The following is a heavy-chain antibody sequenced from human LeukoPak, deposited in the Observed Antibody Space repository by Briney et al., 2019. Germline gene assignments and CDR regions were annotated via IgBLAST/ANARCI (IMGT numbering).Heavy chain of an antibody. J-gene: IGHJ4*02. CDR1: GGSISSSSYY. CDR2: IYYSGST. CDR3: ARDPGGDFDY. V-gene: IGHV4-39*07. Sequence: PSETLSLTCTVSGGSISSSSYYWGWIRQPPGKGLEWIGSIYYSGSTYYNPSLKSRVTISVDTSKNQFSLTLSSVTAADTAVYYCARDPGGDFDYWGQGTLVTVSS. D-gene: IGHD4-17*01.